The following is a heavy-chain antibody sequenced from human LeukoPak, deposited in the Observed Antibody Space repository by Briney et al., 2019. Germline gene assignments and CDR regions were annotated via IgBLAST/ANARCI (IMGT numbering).Heavy chain of an antibody. Sequence: GGSLRLSCAASGFTFSSYAMHWVRQAPGKGLEWVAVISYDGSNKYYADSVKGRFTISRDSSKNTLYLQMNSLRAEDTAVYYCARLYSSSWYKSLDIWGQGTMVTVSS. J-gene: IGHJ3*02. CDR3: ARLYSSSWYKSLDI. CDR1: GFTFSSYA. D-gene: IGHD6-13*01. CDR2: ISYDGSNK. V-gene: IGHV3-30*04.